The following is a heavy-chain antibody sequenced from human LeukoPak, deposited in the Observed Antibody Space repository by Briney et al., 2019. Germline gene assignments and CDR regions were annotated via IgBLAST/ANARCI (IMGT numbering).Heavy chain of an antibody. Sequence: PGGSLRLSCAASGFTFSSHAMSWVRQAPGKGLEWVSVISDSGGTTYYADSVKGRFTISRDNSRYTLYLQMNSLRAEDTAVYYCAKRFNWKYYDDWGQGTLVTVSS. CDR3: AKRFNWKYYDD. CDR2: ISDSGGTT. D-gene: IGHD1-20*01. CDR1: GFTFSSHA. J-gene: IGHJ4*02. V-gene: IGHV3-23*01.